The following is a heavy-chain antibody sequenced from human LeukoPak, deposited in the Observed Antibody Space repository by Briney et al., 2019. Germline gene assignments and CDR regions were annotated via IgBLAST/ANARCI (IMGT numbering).Heavy chain of an antibody. CDR3: ARDRPHSYYYDSSGSLGD. J-gene: IGHJ4*02. V-gene: IGHV3-66*02. Sequence: PGGSLRLSCAASGFTVSSNYMSWVRQAPGKGLEWVSVIYSGGSTYYADSVKGRFTISRDNSKNTLYLQMNSLRAEDTAVYYCARDRPHSYYYDSSGSLGDWGQGTLVTVSS. D-gene: IGHD3-22*01. CDR2: IYSGGST. CDR1: GFTVSSNY.